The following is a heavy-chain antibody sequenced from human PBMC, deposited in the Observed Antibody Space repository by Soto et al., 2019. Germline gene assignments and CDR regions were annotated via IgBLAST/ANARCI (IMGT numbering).Heavy chain of an antibody. V-gene: IGHV3-33*01. Sequence: QVQLVESGGSVVQPGRSLRLSCAASGFTFSSDGMHWVRQAPGKGLEWVAVIWLDGSNKYYADSVKGRFTISRDNSKNTLYLQMNSLRAEDTAVYYCARGLWSFDYWGQGNLVTVSS. CDR1: GFTFSSDG. D-gene: IGHD5-18*01. CDR2: IWLDGSNK. J-gene: IGHJ4*02. CDR3: ARGLWSFDY.